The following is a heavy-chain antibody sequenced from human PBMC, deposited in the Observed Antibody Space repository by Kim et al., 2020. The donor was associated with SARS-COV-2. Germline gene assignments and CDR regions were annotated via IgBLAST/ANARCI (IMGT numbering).Heavy chain of an antibody. CDR1: GFTFDTNA. J-gene: IGHJ4*02. Sequence: GGSLRLSCAVSGFTFDTNAMSWVRQAPGRGLEWVSSISGSGTNKYYADSVKGRFTTSRDNSKNKVYLQMNSLRAEDTALYYCAMDIHASGSLLPYYFDLWGREPRLTLPT. V-gene: IGHV3-23*01. CDR3: AMDIHASGSLLPYYFDL. D-gene: IGHD3-10*01. CDR2: ISGSGTNK.